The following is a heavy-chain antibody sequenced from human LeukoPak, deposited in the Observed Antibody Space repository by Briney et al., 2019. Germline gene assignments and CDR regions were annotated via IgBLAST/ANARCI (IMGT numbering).Heavy chain of an antibody. D-gene: IGHD2-2*01. V-gene: IGHV4-59*01. CDR2: IYYSGST. J-gene: IGHJ5*02. CDR3: ARAPAAGWFDP. CDR1: GGSISSYY. Sequence: SETLSLTCTVSGGSISSYYWSWIRQPPGKGLEWIGYIYYSGSTNYNPSLKSRVTISVDTSKNQFSLKLSSLTAADTAVYYCARAPAAGWFDPWGQGTLVTVSS.